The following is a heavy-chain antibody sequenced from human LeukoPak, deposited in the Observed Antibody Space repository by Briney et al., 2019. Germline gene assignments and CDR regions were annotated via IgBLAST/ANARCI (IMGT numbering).Heavy chain of an antibody. J-gene: IGHJ4*02. CDR1: GFTFSSYA. Sequence: GGSLRLSCAASGFTFSSYAMSWVRQAPGKGLEWVSTISGSGGRTYYADSVKGRFTISRDNSKNTLYLQMNSLRAHDTAVYYCAKSSLVPPFDYWGQGTLVTVSS. D-gene: IGHD6-6*01. V-gene: IGHV3-23*01. CDR3: AKSSLVPPFDY. CDR2: ISGSGGRT.